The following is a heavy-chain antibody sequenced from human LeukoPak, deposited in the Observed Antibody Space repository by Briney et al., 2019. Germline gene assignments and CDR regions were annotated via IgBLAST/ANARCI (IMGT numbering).Heavy chain of an antibody. V-gene: IGHV3-74*01. Sequence: GGSLRLSCAASGFTFSSYWMHWVRQAPGKGLVWVSRINSDGSSTSYADSVKGRFTISRDNAKNSVFLQMNSLRADDTAVYYCARDRGWQTFDYWGQGSQVTVSS. CDR1: GFTFSSYW. J-gene: IGHJ4*02. CDR2: INSDGSST. D-gene: IGHD6-19*01. CDR3: ARDRGWQTFDY.